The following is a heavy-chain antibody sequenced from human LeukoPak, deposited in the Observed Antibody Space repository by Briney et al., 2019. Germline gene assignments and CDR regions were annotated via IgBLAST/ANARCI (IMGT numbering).Heavy chain of an antibody. CDR3: ARLVRGVGDAFDI. CDR1: GFTFSDYY. J-gene: IGHJ3*02. Sequence: GGSLRLSCAASGFTFSDYYMSWIRQAPGKGLEWVSYISSSSSYTNYADSVKGRFTISRDNAKTSLYQQMNSLRAEDTAVYYCARLVRGVGDAFDIWGQGTMVTVSS. V-gene: IGHV3-11*03. D-gene: IGHD3-10*01. CDR2: ISSSSSYT.